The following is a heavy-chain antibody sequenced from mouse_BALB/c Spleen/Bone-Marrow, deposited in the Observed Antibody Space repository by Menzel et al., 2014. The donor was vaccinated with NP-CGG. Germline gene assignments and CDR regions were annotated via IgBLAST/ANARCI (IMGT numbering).Heavy chain of an antibody. CDR2: ISSGGSYN. CDR3: TKLLRLRKYFDV. CDR1: GFTLSGYN. Sequence: EVKVVESGGGLVKPGGSLKLSCAASGFTLSGYNMSWVRQTPEKRPEWVATISSGGSYNYYLDSVKGRFTISRDNAENTLYLQMSSLKSEDTAMYYCTKLLRLRKYFDVWGAGTTVTVSS. J-gene: IGHJ1*01. V-gene: IGHV5-6-4*01. D-gene: IGHD1-2*01.